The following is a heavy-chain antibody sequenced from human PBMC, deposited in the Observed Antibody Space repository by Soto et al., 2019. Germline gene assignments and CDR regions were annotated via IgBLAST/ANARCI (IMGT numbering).Heavy chain of an antibody. V-gene: IGHV4-31*03. CDR1: GGSISSCGYY. D-gene: IGHD3-10*01. CDR2: IYYSGST. Sequence: QVQLQESGPGLVKPSQTLSLTCTVSGGSISSCGYYWSWIRQHPWKGLEWIGYIYYSGSTYYNPSLQSRVTISVDTSKNQFSLKLSSVTAADTAAYYCARVAGGYYYYGMDVWGQGSTVTVSS. J-gene: IGHJ6*02. CDR3: ARVAGGYYYYGMDV.